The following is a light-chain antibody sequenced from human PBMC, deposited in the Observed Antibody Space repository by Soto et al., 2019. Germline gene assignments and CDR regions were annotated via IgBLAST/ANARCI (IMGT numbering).Light chain of an antibody. J-gene: IGKJ1*01. CDR2: DAS. CDR3: QQYNNWPTWT. CDR1: QSISSW. Sequence: IQMTQSPSALSASVGDRVTITCRASQSISSWLAWYQQKPGKAPKLLIYDASTLQSGVPSRFSGSGSGTEFTLTISSLEPEDFAVYYCQQYNNWPTWTFGQGTKVDIK. V-gene: IGKV1-5*01.